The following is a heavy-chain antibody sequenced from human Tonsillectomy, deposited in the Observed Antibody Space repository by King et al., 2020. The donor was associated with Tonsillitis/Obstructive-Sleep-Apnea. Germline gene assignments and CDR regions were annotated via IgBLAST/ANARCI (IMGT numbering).Heavy chain of an antibody. V-gene: IGHV1-69*10. Sequence: VQLVESGAEVKKPGSSVKVSCKASGGTFSSYAISWVRQAPGQGLEWMGGIIPILGIANYAQKFQGRVTITADKSTSTDYMEMSSLRSEDTAVYYCARVMRYYDSSGYYYVVYFDYWGQGTLVTVSS. D-gene: IGHD3-22*01. J-gene: IGHJ4*02. CDR2: IIPILGIA. CDR1: GGTFSSYA. CDR3: ARVMRYYDSSGYYYVVYFDY.